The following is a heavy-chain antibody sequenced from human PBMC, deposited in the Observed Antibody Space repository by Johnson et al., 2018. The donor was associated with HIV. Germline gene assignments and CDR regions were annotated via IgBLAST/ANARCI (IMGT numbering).Heavy chain of an antibody. CDR3: AWEVKRYAFDI. CDR2: ISCSGSTI. V-gene: IGHV3-11*04. CDR1: GFTFSDYY. J-gene: IGHJ3*02. Sequence: QVLLVESGGGLVQPGRSLRLSCAASGFTFSDYYMSWLRQAPGKGLEWVSFISCSGSTIYYADSVNGRFTISRDNSNNSLYLQMNSLRGEDTSFYYCAWEVKRYAFDIWGQGTMVTVSS.